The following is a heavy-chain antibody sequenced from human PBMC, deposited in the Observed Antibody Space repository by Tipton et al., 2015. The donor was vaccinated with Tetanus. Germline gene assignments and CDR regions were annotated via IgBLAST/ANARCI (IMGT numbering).Heavy chain of an antibody. D-gene: IGHD5-12*01. V-gene: IGHV4-31*03. CDR2: IYYSGST. Sequence: TLSLTCTVSGDSISSGGYYWSWIRQHPGKGLEWIGYIYYSGSTYYNPSLKSRVTISVDTSKNQFSLKLSSVTAADTAVYYCTRDSGSGYVGDFWGQGTLVTVSS. CDR1: GDSISSGGYY. J-gene: IGHJ4*02. CDR3: TRDSGSGYVGDF.